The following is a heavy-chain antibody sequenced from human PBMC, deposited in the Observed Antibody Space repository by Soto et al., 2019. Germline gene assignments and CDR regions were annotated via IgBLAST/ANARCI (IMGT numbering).Heavy chain of an antibody. J-gene: IGHJ6*02. D-gene: IGHD3-3*01. Sequence: SVKVSCKASGGTFSSYAISWVRQAPGQGLEWMGGIIPIFGTANYAQKFQGRVTITADESTSTAYMELSSLRSEDTAVYYCARGNLYYDFWSGYYKLPYYYYYGMDVWGQGTTVTAP. V-gene: IGHV1-69*13. CDR1: GGTFSSYA. CDR2: IIPIFGTA. CDR3: ARGNLYYDFWSGYYKLPYYYYYGMDV.